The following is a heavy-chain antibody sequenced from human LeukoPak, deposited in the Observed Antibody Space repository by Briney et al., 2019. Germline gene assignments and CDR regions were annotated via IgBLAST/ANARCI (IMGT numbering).Heavy chain of an antibody. CDR2: ISGSGGST. CDR3: AKEGGYSYNIDY. Sequence: GGSLRLSCAASGFTFSSYAMSWVRQAPGKGLEWVSAISGSGGSTYYADSVKGGFTISRANSKNTLYLQMNSLRAEDTAVYYCAKEGGYSYNIDYWGQGTLVTVSS. D-gene: IGHD5-18*01. J-gene: IGHJ4*02. CDR1: GFTFSSYA. V-gene: IGHV3-23*01.